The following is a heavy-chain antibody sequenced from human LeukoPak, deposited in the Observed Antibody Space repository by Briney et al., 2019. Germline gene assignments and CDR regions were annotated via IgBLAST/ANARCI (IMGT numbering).Heavy chain of an antibody. V-gene: IGHV4-59*11. J-gene: IGHJ4*02. D-gene: IGHD3-3*01. CDR1: GGSISSHY. CDR2: IYYSGST. CDR3: ARSHDFWSGYTSTFDY. Sequence: SETLSLTCTVSGGSISSHYWSWIRQPPGKGLEWIGYIYYSGSTNYNPSLKSRVTISVDTSKNQFSLKLSSVTAADTAVYYCARSHDFWSGYTSTFDYWGQGTLVTVSS.